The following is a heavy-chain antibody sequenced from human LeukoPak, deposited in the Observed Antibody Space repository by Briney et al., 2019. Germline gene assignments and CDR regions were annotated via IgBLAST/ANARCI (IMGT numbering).Heavy chain of an antibody. D-gene: IGHD6-13*01. CDR3: ARDLERAAAAYNWFDP. CDR1: GFTLSNYD. Sequence: GGSLRLSCAASGFTLSNYDLHWVRQATGKGLEWVSGIDIPGNTYYPDSVKGRFTISRDNAQNSLYLQMNSLRAEDTAIYFCARDLERAAAAYNWFDPWGQGTLVTVSS. J-gene: IGHJ5*02. V-gene: IGHV3-13*01. CDR2: IDIPGNT.